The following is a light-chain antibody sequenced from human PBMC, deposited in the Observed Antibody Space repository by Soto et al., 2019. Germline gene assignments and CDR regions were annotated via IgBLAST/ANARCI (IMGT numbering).Light chain of an antibody. CDR1: QTFNSNY. V-gene: IGKV3-20*01. Sequence: EIVLTQFPGTMSLSPGERATLFCRVSQTFNSNYLAWFQKRPGQHPRLLLYGASSWAAGIPDRFRGSVSGTDFTLTISRLEPEDSALYCCHHSVDSPWGFGQGTKVEI. CDR2: GAS. CDR3: HHSVDSPWG. J-gene: IGKJ1*01.